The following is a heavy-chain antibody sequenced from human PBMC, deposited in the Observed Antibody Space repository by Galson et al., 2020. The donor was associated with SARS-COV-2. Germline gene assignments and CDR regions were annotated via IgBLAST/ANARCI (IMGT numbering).Heavy chain of an antibody. CDR2: MNPNSGNS. V-gene: IGHV1-8*01. J-gene: IGHJ4*02. Sequence: ASVKVSCKASGYTFTSYDINWVRQAPGQGLEWMGWMNPNSGNSGHAQKFQGRVTMTRNTSISTAYMELSSLRSEDTAVYYCATPIVGGTFDYLGQGTLVTVSS. CDR1: GYTFTSYD. D-gene: IGHD1-26*01. CDR3: ATPIVGGTFDY.